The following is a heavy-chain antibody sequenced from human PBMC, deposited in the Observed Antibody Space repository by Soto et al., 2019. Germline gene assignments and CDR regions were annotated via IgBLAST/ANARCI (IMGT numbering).Heavy chain of an antibody. J-gene: IGHJ3*02. D-gene: IGHD3-3*01. CDR1: GVSFSGYY. CDR3: ARFKSITIFGVVIFDAFDI. V-gene: IGHV4-34*01. Sequence: SETLSLTCAVYGVSFSGYYWSWIRQPPGKGLEWIGEINHSGSTNYDPSLKSRVTISVDTSKNQFSLTLSSVTAADTAVYYCARFKSITIFGVVIFDAFDIWGQGTMVT. CDR2: INHSGST.